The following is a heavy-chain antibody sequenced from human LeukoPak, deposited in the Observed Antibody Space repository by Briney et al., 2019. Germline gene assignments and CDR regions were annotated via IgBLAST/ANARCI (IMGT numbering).Heavy chain of an antibody. CDR2: IIPILGIA. J-gene: IGHJ4*02. Sequence: ASVKVSCSSSGGTFSSYTFSWVRVAPGQGLELMGRIIPILGIANYAQKFQGRVTITADKSTSTAYMELSSLRSEDTAVYYCARDRAGDGYNPSSPFDYWGQGTLVTVSS. CDR3: ARDRAGDGYNPSSPFDY. D-gene: IGHD5-24*01. CDR1: GGTFSSYT. V-gene: IGHV1-69*04.